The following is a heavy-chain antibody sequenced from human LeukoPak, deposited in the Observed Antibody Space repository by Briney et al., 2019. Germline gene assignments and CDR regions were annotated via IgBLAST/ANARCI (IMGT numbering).Heavy chain of an antibody. CDR3: AGLDWYFAL. V-gene: IGHV4-39*01. Sequence: PSETLSLTCTVSGASIGSSSYFCGWIRQAPGKGLEWIGSVYYSGRTCYNPSLKSRLTISVDTSKNQVSLKLRSVTAADTAVYYCAGLDWYFALWGRGTLVTVSS. CDR1: GASIGSSSYF. CDR2: VYYSGRT. J-gene: IGHJ2*01.